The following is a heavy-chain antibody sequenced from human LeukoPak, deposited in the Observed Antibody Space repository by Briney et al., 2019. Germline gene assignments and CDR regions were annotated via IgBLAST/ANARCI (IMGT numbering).Heavy chain of an antibody. V-gene: IGHV4-4*07. CDR2: VYISEST. CDR3: ARQHFLTSLLDC. CDR1: GGSISNYY. D-gene: IGHD3/OR15-3a*01. Sequence: PSETLSLTCTVSGGSISNYYWNWIRQPAGKGLEWIGRVYISESTNYNPSLTSRVTISLDKSKNQFSLNLSSVTAADTAVYYCARQHFLTSLLDCWGQGTLVTVSS. J-gene: IGHJ4*02.